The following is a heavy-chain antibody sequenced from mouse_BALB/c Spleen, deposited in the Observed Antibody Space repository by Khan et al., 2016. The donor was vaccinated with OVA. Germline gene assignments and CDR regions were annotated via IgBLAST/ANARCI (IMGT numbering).Heavy chain of an antibody. CDR2: IWVSGSK. J-gene: IGHJ4*01. CDR3: AGERPDYSMDY. Sequence: QVQLKESGPGLVAPSQSLSITCTVSGFSLTDYAVSWIRQPPGKGLEWLGVIWVSGSKYYNSVLKPRLSISKDNSKSQVFLKMNSLQTDDTAMYFCAGERPDYSMDYWGQGTSVTVSA. V-gene: IGHV2-6-5*01. CDR1: GFSLTDYA.